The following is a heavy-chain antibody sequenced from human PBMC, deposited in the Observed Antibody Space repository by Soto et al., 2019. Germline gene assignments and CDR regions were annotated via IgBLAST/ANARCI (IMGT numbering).Heavy chain of an antibody. D-gene: IGHD2-21*02. CDR3: ARQRTTVVTQAYFDH. Sequence: SETLSLTCIVSGESISSSSHYWGWIRQPPGKGLEWIGSIYYSGRTYYNPSFKSRVTISIDTSKNQFSLKLSSVTATDTAVYYCARQRTTVVTQAYFDHWGQGALVTVSS. J-gene: IGHJ4*02. CDR2: IYYSGRT. CDR1: GESISSSSHY. V-gene: IGHV4-39*01.